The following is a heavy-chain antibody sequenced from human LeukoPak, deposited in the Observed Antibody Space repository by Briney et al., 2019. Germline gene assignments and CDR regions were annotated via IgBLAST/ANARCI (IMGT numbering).Heavy chain of an antibody. V-gene: IGHV3-33*01. CDR2: IWYDGSNE. D-gene: IGHD5-24*01. J-gene: IGHJ4*02. Sequence: GRSQRLSCAASGFALNNYAMHWVRQAPGKGLEWVAVIWYDGSNEYYSDSVKGRFAISRDISKNTLYPQMNSLRAEDTAVYYCALSIWLQPIDYWGQGTLVTVSS. CDR1: GFALNNYA. CDR3: ALSIWLQPIDY.